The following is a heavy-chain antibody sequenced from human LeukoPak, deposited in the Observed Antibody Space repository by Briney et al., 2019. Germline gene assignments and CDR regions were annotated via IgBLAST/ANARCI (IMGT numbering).Heavy chain of an antibody. CDR3: ARDSTMVRGVIQPFYYYGMDV. D-gene: IGHD3-10*01. J-gene: IGHJ6*02. V-gene: IGHV3-11*01. Sequence: GGSLRLSCAASGFTFSDYYMSWIRQAPGKGLEWVSYISSSGSTIYYADSVKGRFTISRDNAKNSLYLQMNSLRAEDTAVYYCARDSTMVRGVIQPFYYYGMDVWGQGTTVTVSS. CDR2: ISSSGSTI. CDR1: GFTFSDYY.